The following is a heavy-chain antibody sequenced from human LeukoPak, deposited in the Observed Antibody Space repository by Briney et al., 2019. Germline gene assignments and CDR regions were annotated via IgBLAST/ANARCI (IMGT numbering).Heavy chain of an antibody. CDR1: GGSISSYY. Sequence: SETLSLTCTVSGGSISSYYWSWIRQPPGKGLEWIGYIHYSGSTNYNPSLKSRVTISVDTSKNQLSLKLSSVTAADTAVYYCVRHLGYYDSSGYSYAFDIWGQGTMVTVSS. CDR2: IHYSGST. CDR3: VRHLGYYDSSGYSYAFDI. V-gene: IGHV4-59*08. J-gene: IGHJ3*02. D-gene: IGHD3-22*01.